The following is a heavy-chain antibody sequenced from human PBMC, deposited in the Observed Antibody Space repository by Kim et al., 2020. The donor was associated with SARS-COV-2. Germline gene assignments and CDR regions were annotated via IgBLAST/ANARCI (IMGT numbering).Heavy chain of an antibody. V-gene: IGHV1-69*13. CDR1: GGSFSNYA. CDR2: IFPLLVAA. D-gene: IGHD1-1*01. CDR3: ARGPGTTNLQYYYYYHLDV. J-gene: IGHJ6*02. Sequence: SVKVSCKASGGSFSNYAISWVRQAPGQGLEWMGGIFPLLVAATYAQKFQGRVTLAADESTGTAYMELSSLKSEDTAVYFCARGPGTTNLQYYYYYHLDVWDQGTPVTVSS.